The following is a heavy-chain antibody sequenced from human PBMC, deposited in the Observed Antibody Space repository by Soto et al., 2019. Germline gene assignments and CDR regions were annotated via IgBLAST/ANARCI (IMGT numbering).Heavy chain of an antibody. CDR2: ISAHNGNT. Sequence: QVHLVQSGAEVKKPGASVKVSCKCSGYTFTSYGITWVRQAPGQGLEWMGWISAHNGNTDYAQKLQGRVTVNRDTSTSTAYMELRSLRSADTAVYYCARVRYGDYWGQGALVTVSS. D-gene: IGHD1-1*01. J-gene: IGHJ4*02. V-gene: IGHV1-18*01. CDR1: GYTFTSYG. CDR3: ARVRYGDY.